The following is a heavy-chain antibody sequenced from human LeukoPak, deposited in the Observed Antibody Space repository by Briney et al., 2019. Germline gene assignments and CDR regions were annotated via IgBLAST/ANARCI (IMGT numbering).Heavy chain of an antibody. J-gene: IGHJ4*02. CDR2: IYYSGST. CDR3: ARERAAAGTAIDY. D-gene: IGHD6-13*01. V-gene: IGHV4-59*12. CDR1: GDSISSYY. Sequence: SSETLSLTCTVSGDSISSYYWSWIRQPPGKGLEWIGYIYYSGSTNYNPSLKSRVTISVDRSKNQFSLKLSSVTAADTAVYYCARERAAAGTAIDYWGQGTLVTVSS.